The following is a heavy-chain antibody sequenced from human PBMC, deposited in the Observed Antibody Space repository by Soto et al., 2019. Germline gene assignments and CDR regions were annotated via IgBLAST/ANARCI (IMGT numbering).Heavy chain of an antibody. D-gene: IGHD3-9*01. CDR1: GYTFTSYA. Sequence: QVQPVQSGAEVKKPGASVKVSCKASGYTFTSYAMHWVRQAPGQRLEWMGWVNAGNGNTKYSQKFQGRVTITRDTSASTAYMELSSLRSEDTAVYYCARSTGYYFIDYWGQGTLVTVSS. CDR2: VNAGNGNT. J-gene: IGHJ4*02. CDR3: ARSTGYYFIDY. V-gene: IGHV1-3*01.